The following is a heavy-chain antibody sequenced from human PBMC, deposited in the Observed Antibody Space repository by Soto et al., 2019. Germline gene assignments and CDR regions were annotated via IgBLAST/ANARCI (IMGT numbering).Heavy chain of an antibody. CDR2: IIPIFGTA. CDR1: GGTFSSYA. Sequence: SVKVSCKASGGTFSSYAISWVRQAPGQGLEWMGGIIPIFGTANYAQKFQGRVTITADESTSTAYMELSSLRSEDTAVYYCAGYNSDYYYYGMDVWGQGTTVTVSS. D-gene: IGHD5-12*01. J-gene: IGHJ6*02. CDR3: AGYNSDYYYYGMDV. V-gene: IGHV1-69*13.